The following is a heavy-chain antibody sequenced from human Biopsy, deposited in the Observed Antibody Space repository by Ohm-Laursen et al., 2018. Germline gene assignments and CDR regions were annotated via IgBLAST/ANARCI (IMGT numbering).Heavy chain of an antibody. CDR2: IYTIGDT. D-gene: IGHD3-3*01. J-gene: IGHJ3*01. Sequence: GTLSLTCTVSGPSMPGYFWTWVRQPAGKGLEWIGNIYTIGDTTYNPALESRVTMSLDTSKNQFSLKMTSLTAADTAVYFCAREDEGLLRALDLWGQGTMVTVSS. V-gene: IGHV4-4*07. CDR1: GPSMPGYF. CDR3: AREDEGLLRALDL.